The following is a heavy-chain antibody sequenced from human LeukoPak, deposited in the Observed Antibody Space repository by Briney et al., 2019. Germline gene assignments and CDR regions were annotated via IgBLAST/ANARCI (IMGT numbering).Heavy chain of an antibody. D-gene: IGHD3-16*02. CDR2: ISGSGGST. Sequence: GGSLRLPCAASGFTFSSYAMSWVRQAPGKGLEWVSAISGSGGSTYYADSVKGRFTISRDNSKNTLYLQMNSLRAEDTAVYYCAKALTFGGVIVPETDYWGQGTLVTVSS. CDR3: AKALTFGGVIVPETDY. CDR1: GFTFSSYA. V-gene: IGHV3-23*01. J-gene: IGHJ4*02.